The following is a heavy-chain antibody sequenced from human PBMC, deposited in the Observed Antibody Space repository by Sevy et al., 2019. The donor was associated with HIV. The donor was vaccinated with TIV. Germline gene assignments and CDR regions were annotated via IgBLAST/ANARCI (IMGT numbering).Heavy chain of an antibody. V-gene: IGHV3-30*04. J-gene: IGHJ1*01. Sequence: GGSLRLSCAASGFTFSSYAMHWVRQAPGKGLEWVAVISYDGSNNYYADSVKGRFTISRDNSKNTLYLQMNSLRYEDTAVYYCARGMGAIILLSAEYFHYWGRGTLVTVSS. CDR3: ARGMGAIILLSAEYFHY. CDR2: ISYDGSNN. CDR1: GFTFSSYA. D-gene: IGHD1-26*01.